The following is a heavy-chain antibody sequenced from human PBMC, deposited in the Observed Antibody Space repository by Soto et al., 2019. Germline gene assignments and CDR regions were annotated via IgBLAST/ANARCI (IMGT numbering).Heavy chain of an antibody. D-gene: IGHD3-16*01. CDR2: TRNKANSYTT. Sequence: PGGSLRLSCAASGFTFSDHYMDWVRQAPGKGLEWVGRTRNKANSYTTEYAASVKGRFTISRDDSKNSLYLQMNSLKTEDTAVYYCARPTLGEQGYYYMDVWGKGTTVTVSS. CDR1: GFTFSDHY. V-gene: IGHV3-72*01. CDR3: ARPTLGEQGYYYMDV. J-gene: IGHJ6*03.